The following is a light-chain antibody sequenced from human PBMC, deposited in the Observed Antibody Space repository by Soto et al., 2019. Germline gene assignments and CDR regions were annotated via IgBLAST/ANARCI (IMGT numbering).Light chain of an antibody. CDR3: GTWDSSLTIGVS. CDR2: DNQ. CDR1: SSNVGKNF. J-gene: IGLJ2*01. V-gene: IGLV1-51*01. Sequence: QSVLTRPPSVSAAPGQKVCISCSGSSSNVGKNFVSWYQHVPGKAPKLLIYDNQKRPSGIPDRFSASKSGTLATLHITGLKPGDEADYYCGTWDSSLTIGVSFGGGTKLTVL.